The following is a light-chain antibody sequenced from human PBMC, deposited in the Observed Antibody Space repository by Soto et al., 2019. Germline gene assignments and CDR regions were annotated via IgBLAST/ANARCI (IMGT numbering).Light chain of an antibody. CDR2: ENN. CDR3: GTWDTSLSAVV. CDR1: SSNIGNNV. Sequence: QSVLTQPPSVSAAPGQKVTISCSGSSSNIGNNVVSWYQQIPGSAPKLLISENNKRASGIPDRFSGSKSGTSATLGITGLQTGDEADYHCGTWDTSLSAVVFGGGTKVTVL. J-gene: IGLJ2*01. V-gene: IGLV1-51*02.